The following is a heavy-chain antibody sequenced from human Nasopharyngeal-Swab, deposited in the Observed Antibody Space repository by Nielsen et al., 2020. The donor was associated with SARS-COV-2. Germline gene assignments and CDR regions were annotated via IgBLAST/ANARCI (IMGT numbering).Heavy chain of an antibody. CDR2: IRSSGDSI. D-gene: IGHD6-19*01. J-gene: IGHJ5*02. Sequence: GESLKIYCPASGFRFRTYNMNWVRQAPGKGLEWVSFIRSSGDSIYYADPVKGRFTIPRDNAKNSLYLQMNSLGAEDTAVYYCAREGITVAAFDPWGLGTPVTVS. CDR3: AREGITVAAFDP. V-gene: IGHV3-21*01. CDR1: GFRFRTYN.